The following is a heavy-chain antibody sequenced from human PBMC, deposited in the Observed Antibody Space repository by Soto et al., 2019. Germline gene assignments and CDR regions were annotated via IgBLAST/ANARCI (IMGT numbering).Heavy chain of an antibody. CDR3: LGDSGYDLYPGPSEGFDI. D-gene: IGHD5-12*01. CDR2: ISGSGGST. V-gene: IGHV3-23*01. J-gene: IGHJ3*02. Sequence: PGGSLRLSSAASGFTFISYSMSWVLQAPVKVLEWVSAISGSGGSTYYADSVKGRFTISRDNSKNTLYVQMNSLRVEDTAVYYCLGDSGYDLYPGPSEGFDISGEGTTVP. CDR1: GFTFISYS.